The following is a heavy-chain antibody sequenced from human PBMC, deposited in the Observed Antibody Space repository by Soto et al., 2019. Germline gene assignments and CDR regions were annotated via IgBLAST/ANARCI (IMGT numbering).Heavy chain of an antibody. CDR3: AHVLYDIFTGYYHHFDY. CDR2: IYWDDDK. D-gene: IGHD3-9*01. CDR1: GFSLTTSAVG. V-gene: IGHV2-5*02. Sequence: QITLKESGPTLVKPTQTLTLTCTFSGFSLTTSAVGVGWIRQPPGKALEWLALIYWDDDKRYSPSLKSRLTIAKDTSKSQVVLTMTNMDPVDTATYYCAHVLYDIFTGYYHHFDYWGQGTLVTVSS. J-gene: IGHJ4*02.